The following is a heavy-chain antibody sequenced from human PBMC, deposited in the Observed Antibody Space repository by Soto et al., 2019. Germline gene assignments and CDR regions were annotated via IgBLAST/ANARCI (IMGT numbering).Heavy chain of an antibody. Sequence: ASVKVSCKASGYTFTSYGISWVRQAPGQGLEWMGWISAYNGNTNYAQKLQGRVTMTTDTSTSTAYMELRSLRSDDTAVYYCASYSNPPFRYYYYYYMDVWGKGTTVTVSS. V-gene: IGHV1-18*01. CDR2: ISAYNGNT. CDR1: GYTFTSYG. J-gene: IGHJ6*03. CDR3: ASYSNPPFRYYYYYYMDV. D-gene: IGHD4-4*01.